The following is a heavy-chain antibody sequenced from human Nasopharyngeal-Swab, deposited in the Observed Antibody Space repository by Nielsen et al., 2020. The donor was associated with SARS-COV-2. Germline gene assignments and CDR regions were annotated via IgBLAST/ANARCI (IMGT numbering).Heavy chain of an antibody. CDR2: INHVGST. CDR3: ARGRRRAISCQIEGCRFLYYGLDV. V-gene: IGHV4-34*01. D-gene: IGHD2-15*01. CDR1: GESFGGYY. J-gene: IGHJ6*02. Sequence: SETLSLTCAVYGESFGGYYWSWIRQPPGKGLEWIGEINHVGSTNYNPSLKSRVTLSVDTSKNQFSLKLNSVTAADTAMYYCARGRRRAISCQIEGCRFLYYGLDVWAQGTSVTVSS.